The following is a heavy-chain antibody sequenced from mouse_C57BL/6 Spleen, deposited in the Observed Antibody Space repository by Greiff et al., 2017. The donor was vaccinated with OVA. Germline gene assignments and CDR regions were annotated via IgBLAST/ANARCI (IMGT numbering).Heavy chain of an antibody. J-gene: IGHJ2*01. Sequence: VKLQQSGAELVRPGASVTLSCTASGYTFTDYEMHWVQQTPVHGLEWIGAIDPETGGTAYNQKFKGKAILTADKSSSTAYMELRSLTSEDSAVYYCTRGRDYWGQGTTLTVSS. CDR3: TRGRDY. CDR2: IDPETGGT. CDR1: GYTFTDYE. V-gene: IGHV1-15*01.